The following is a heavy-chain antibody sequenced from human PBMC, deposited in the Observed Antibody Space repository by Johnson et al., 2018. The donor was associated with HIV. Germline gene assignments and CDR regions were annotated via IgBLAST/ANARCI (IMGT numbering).Heavy chain of an antibody. CDR2: IRYDGSNK. CDR1: GFTFSSYG. V-gene: IGHV3-30*02. CDR3: AKDLVVINVRYAFHI. J-gene: IGHJ3*02. Sequence: QMLLVESGGGVVQPGGSLRLSCAASGFTFSSYGMHWVRQAPGKGLEWVAFIRYDGSNKYYADSVKGRFTISRDNSKNTLYLQMNSLRAEDTALYYCAKDLVVINVRYAFHIWGQGTMVTVS. D-gene: IGHD3-22*01.